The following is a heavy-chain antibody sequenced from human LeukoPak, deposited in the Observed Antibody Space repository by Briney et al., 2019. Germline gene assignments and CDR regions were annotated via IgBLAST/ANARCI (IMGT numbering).Heavy chain of an antibody. CDR1: GGSISSYY. CDR3: ARGNGNGWYDY. V-gene: IGHV4-59*01. CDR2: ISYSGRT. Sequence: SETLSLTCTVSGGSISSYYWSWIRQPPGKGLEWIGYISYSGRTYYNPSLKSRLTISLDTSKNQFSLKLTSVTAADTALYYCARGNGNGWYDYWGQGTLVTVSS. D-gene: IGHD6-19*01. J-gene: IGHJ4*02.